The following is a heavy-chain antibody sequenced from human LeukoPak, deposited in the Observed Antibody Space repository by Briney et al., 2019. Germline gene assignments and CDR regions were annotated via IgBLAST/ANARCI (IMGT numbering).Heavy chain of an antibody. V-gene: IGHV3-7*04. J-gene: IGHJ4*02. Sequence: PGGSLRLSCAASGFTFSSYWMSWVRQAPGKGLEWVANIKQDGSEKYYVDSVKGRFTISRDNAKDSLYPQMNSLRAEDTAVYYCARDGYYDSSPIDSWGQGTLVTVSS. D-gene: IGHD3-22*01. CDR1: GFTFSSYW. CDR3: ARDGYYDSSPIDS. CDR2: IKQDGSEK.